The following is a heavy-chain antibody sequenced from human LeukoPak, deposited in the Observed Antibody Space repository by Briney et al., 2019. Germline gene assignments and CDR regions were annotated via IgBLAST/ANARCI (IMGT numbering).Heavy chain of an antibody. CDR1: GFTFTSSA. CDR2: ISGSGHST. J-gene: IGHJ4*02. V-gene: IGHV3-23*01. Sequence: PGGSLRLSCAASGFTFTSSAISWVRQAPGKGLEWVSSISGSGHSTDYADSVKGRFTVSRDNSKNTLYLQMNSLRVEDTAVYYCATLPYYYDSSGSYYFDYWGQGTLVTVSS. CDR3: ATLPYYYDSSGSYYFDY. D-gene: IGHD3-22*01.